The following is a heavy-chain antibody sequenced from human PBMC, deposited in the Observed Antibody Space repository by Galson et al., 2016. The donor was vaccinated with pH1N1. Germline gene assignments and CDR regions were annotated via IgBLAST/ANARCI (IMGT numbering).Heavy chain of an antibody. Sequence: SVKVSCKASGYTFTSYDINWVRQATGQGLEWMGWMNPNSGNTGYAQKFQGRVTITTDASTTTFYMELSSLRSEDTAVYYCASSVPGEYYYNYYYMDVWGAGTTVIVSS. CDR1: GYTFTSYD. J-gene: IGHJ6*03. D-gene: IGHD2-21*01. CDR2: MNPNSGNT. CDR3: ASSVPGEYYYNYYYMDV. V-gene: IGHV1-8*03.